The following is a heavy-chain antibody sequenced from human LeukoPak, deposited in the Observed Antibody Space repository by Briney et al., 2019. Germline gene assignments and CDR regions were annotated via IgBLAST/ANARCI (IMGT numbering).Heavy chain of an antibody. V-gene: IGHV1-69*05. J-gene: IGHJ4*02. CDR3: ARDPPRRDGYNREGDY. CDR1: GYTFTSYD. Sequence: SVKVSCKASGYTFTSYDINWVRQAPGQGLEWMGRIIPIFGTANYAQKFQGRVTITTDESTSTAYMELSSLRSEDTAVYYCARDPPRRDGYNREGDYWGQGTLVTVSS. D-gene: IGHD5-24*01. CDR2: IIPIFGTA.